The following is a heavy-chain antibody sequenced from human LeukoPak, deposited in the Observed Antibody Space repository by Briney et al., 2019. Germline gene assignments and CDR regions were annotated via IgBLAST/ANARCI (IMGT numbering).Heavy chain of an antibody. CDR2: IKQDGGEK. V-gene: IGHV3-7*01. Sequence: PGGSLRLSCAASGFTFSSYWMSWVRQAPGKGLEWAANIKQDGGEKYYVGSVKGRFTVSRDNAKNSLYLQMNSLRAEDTAVYYCAREWNDGSGIMDVWGKGTTVTVSS. D-gene: IGHD3-10*01. CDR3: AREWNDGSGIMDV. CDR1: GFTFSSYW. J-gene: IGHJ6*04.